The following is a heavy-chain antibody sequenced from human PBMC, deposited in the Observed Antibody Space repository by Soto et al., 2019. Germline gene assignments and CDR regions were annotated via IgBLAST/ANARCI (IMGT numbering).Heavy chain of an antibody. V-gene: IGHV1-46*01. Sequence: ASVKVSCKASGYTFTSYYMHWVRQPPGQGLEWMGIINPSGGSTSYAQKFQGRVTMTRDTSTSTVYMELSSLRSEATAVYSCARALAAAGIPDAFDIWGQGTMVTVSS. CDR2: INPSGGST. D-gene: IGHD6-13*01. J-gene: IGHJ3*02. CDR3: ARALAAAGIPDAFDI. CDR1: GYTFTSYY.